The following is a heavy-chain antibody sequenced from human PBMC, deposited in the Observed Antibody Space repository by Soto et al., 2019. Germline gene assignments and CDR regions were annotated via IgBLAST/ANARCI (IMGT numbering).Heavy chain of an antibody. CDR3: ARDRAVAAPRDY. D-gene: IGHD6-19*01. V-gene: IGHV1-18*03. J-gene: IGHJ4*02. CDR1: GYSFTNYG. CDR2: ISAYNGNT. Sequence: APVKVSCKASGYSFTNYGISWVQQAPGQGLKWMGWISAYNGNTNYAQKLQGRVTMTTDTSTSTAYMELRSLRSDDMAVYYCARDRAVAAPRDYWGQGTRVTVSS.